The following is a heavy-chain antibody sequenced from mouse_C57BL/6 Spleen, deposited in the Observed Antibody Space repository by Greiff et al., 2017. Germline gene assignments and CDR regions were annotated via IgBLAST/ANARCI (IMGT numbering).Heavy chain of an antibody. D-gene: IGHD2-4*01. V-gene: IGHV1-39*01. CDR2: INPNYGAT. J-gene: IGHJ3*01. CDR1: GYSFTDYN. CDR3: ARGPFYYDYAWFAY. Sequence: EVQLQQSGPELVKPGASVKISCKASGYSFTDYNMNWVKQSHGKSLEWIGVINPNYGATSYNQKFKGKATLTVDQSSSTAYMQLNSLTSEDSAVXYCARGPFYYDYAWFAYWGQGTLVTVSA.